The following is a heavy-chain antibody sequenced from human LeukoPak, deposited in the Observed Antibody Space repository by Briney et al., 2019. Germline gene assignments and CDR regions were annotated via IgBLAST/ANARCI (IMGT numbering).Heavy chain of an antibody. Sequence: ASVKVSRKASGGTFSSFAISWVRQARGQGLEWMGGIIPIFGTSKYVQKFQGRVTIIADESTSTAYMELSNLRSEDTAVYYCATAPVSDCSSTTCYAPNFDYWGQGTLVTVSS. CDR2: IIPIFGTS. CDR3: ATAPVSDCSSTTCYAPNFDY. D-gene: IGHD2-2*01. V-gene: IGHV1-69*13. CDR1: GGTFSSFA. J-gene: IGHJ4*02.